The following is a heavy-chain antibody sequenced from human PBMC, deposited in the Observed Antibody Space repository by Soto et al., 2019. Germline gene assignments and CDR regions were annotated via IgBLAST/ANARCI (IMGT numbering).Heavy chain of an antibody. D-gene: IGHD3-3*01. CDR2: TYYRSKWYN. Sequence: SQTLSLTCAISGDSVSSNSAAWNWIRQSPSRGLEWLGRTYYRSKWYNDYAVSVKSRITINPDTSKNQFSLQLNSVTPEDTAVYYCARDITIFGVVIMGWFDPWGQGTLVTVSS. CDR1: GDSVSSNSAA. J-gene: IGHJ5*02. CDR3: ARDITIFGVVIMGWFDP. V-gene: IGHV6-1*01.